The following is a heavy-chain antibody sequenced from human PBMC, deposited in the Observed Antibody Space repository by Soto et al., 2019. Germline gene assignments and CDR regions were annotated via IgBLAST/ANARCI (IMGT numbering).Heavy chain of an antibody. Sequence: GGSLRLSCAASGFTFSSYAMSWVRQAPGKGLEWVSAISGSGGSTYYADSVKGRFTISRDNSKNTLYLQMNSLRAEDTAVYYCAKVGRTYYDILTGYYQLYYFDYWGQGT. V-gene: IGHV3-23*01. CDR2: ISGSGGST. J-gene: IGHJ4*02. D-gene: IGHD3-9*01. CDR1: GFTFSSYA. CDR3: AKVGRTYYDILTGYYQLYYFDY.